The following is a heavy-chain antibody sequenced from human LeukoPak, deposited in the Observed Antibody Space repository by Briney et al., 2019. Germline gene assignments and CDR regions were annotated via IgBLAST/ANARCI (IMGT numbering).Heavy chain of an antibody. CDR2: ISTASTP. CDR3: ARELVIEGYWYFDL. Sequence: AGGSLRLSCAASGFTVSAYDMHWLRQVAGKSLEWGSAISTASTPHYAASLQGRFTIFRTTAENSLYLQMSSLSAEDTAVYYCARELVIEGYWYFDLWGRGTLVTVSS. J-gene: IGHJ2*01. D-gene: IGHD2-21*01. CDR1: GFTVSAYD. V-gene: IGHV3-13*05.